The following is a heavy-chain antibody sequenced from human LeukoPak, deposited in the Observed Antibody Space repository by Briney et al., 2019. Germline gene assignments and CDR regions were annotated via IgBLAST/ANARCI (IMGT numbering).Heavy chain of an antibody. D-gene: IGHD5-18*01. V-gene: IGHV3-30*02. J-gene: IGHJ4*02. CDR3: AKERDTAMVTIDY. Sequence: GGSLRLSCAASGFTFSSYGMHWVRQAPGKGLEWVAFIRYDGSNKYYADSVKGRFTISRGNSKNTLYLQMNSLRAEDTAVYYCAKERDTAMVTIDYWGQGTLVTVTS. CDR2: IRYDGSNK. CDR1: GFTFSSYG.